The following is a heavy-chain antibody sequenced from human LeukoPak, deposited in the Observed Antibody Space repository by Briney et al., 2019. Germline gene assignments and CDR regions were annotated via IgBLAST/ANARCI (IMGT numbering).Heavy chain of an antibody. D-gene: IGHD2-2*02. CDR3: AAWPRYCSSTSCYNAEYFQH. J-gene: IGHJ1*01. V-gene: IGHV4-4*09. CDR1: GGSISSYY. Sequence: SETLSLTSTVSGGSISSYYWSWIRQPPGKGLEWIGYIYTSGSTNYNPSLKSRVTISVDTSKNQFSLKLSSVTAADTAVYYCAAWPRYCSSTSCYNAEYFQHWGQGTLVTVSS. CDR2: IYTSGST.